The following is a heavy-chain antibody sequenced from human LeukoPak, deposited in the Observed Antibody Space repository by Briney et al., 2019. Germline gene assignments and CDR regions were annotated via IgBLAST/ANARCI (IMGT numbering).Heavy chain of an antibody. CDR2: INQDGSAQ. CDR1: GLTFSSYA. CDR3: ARDVHGGAFDY. Sequence: GGSLRLSCAASGLTFSSYAMHWVRQAPGKGLEWVANINQDGSAQYYVDSVKGRFTFSRDNAMNSLFLQMNSLRAEDTAVYYCARDVHGGAFDYWGQGTLVTVSS. V-gene: IGHV3-7*01. J-gene: IGHJ4*02. D-gene: IGHD4-23*01.